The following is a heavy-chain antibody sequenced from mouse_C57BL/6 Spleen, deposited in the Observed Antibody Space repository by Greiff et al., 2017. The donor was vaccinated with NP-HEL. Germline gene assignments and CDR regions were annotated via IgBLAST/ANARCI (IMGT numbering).Heavy chain of an antibody. Sequence: EVHLVESGGGLVKPGGSLKLSCAASGFTFSDYGMHWVRQAPEKGLEWVAYISSGSSTIYYADTVKGRFTISRDNAKNTLFLQMTSLRSEDTAMYYCARGGVRYYGLFAYWGQGTLVTVSA. V-gene: IGHV5-17*01. CDR1: GFTFSDYG. J-gene: IGHJ3*01. CDR2: ISSGSSTI. CDR3: ARGGVRYYGLFAY. D-gene: IGHD1-2*01.